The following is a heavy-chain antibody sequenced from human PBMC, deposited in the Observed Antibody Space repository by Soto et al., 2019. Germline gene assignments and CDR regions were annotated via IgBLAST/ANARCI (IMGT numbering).Heavy chain of an antibody. Sequence: QVQLVQSGAEVKKPGASVKVSCKTSGYTFTDYYMHWVRQAPGQGLEWMGIINPNGGSTSYAQKFQGRVTMTRDTSTSTVYMDLSSLRSEDTAVYFCGRDAQEAAILASLDFWGQGTLVTVSS. V-gene: IGHV1-46*03. CDR3: GRDAQEAAILASLDF. CDR2: INPNGGST. J-gene: IGHJ4*02. CDR1: GYTFTDYY. D-gene: IGHD2-15*01.